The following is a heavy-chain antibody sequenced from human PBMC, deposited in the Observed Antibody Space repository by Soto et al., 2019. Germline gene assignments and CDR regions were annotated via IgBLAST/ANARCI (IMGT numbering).Heavy chain of an antibody. Sequence: SEPMSLTCTVSEGYISSHCWSWIRKPPGKGLEWIGYIYYSGSTNYNPYLKSRVTISVDTSKNQFSLKLSSVTAADTAVYYCARHSYGDYGLSAFDIWGQGTMVTVSS. CDR3: ARHSYGDYGLSAFDI. CDR1: EGYISSHC. CDR2: IYYSGST. D-gene: IGHD4-17*01. J-gene: IGHJ3*02. V-gene: IGHV4-59*08.